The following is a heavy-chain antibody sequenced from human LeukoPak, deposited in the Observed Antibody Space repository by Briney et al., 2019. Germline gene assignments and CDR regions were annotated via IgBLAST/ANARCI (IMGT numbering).Heavy chain of an antibody. CDR2: IWYDGSNQ. Sequence: GTSLRLSCAASGFTFSTYGMHWVRQAPGKGLEWVALIWYDGSNQYYAGSVKGRFTISRDNSRNTLYMQMNSLRAEDTALYFCARAGFSSSSSDYYYYMDVWGKGTTVTVSS. J-gene: IGHJ6*03. CDR3: ARAGFSSSSSDYYYYMDV. V-gene: IGHV3-33*01. CDR1: GFTFSTYG. D-gene: IGHD6-6*01.